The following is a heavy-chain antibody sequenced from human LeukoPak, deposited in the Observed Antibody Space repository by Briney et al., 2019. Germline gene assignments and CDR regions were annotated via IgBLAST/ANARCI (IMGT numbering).Heavy chain of an antibody. CDR2: IKQDGSEK. V-gene: IGHV3-7*04. CDR3: ARGTIAAAGYYYFDY. J-gene: IGHJ4*02. Sequence: PGGSLRLSCAASGFTFSSHWMSWVRQAPRKGLEWVANIKQDGSEKYYVDSVKGRFTISRYNAKSSLYLQMSSLRAEDTAVYYCARGTIAAAGYYYFDYWGQGTQVTVSS. CDR1: GFTFSSHW. D-gene: IGHD6-13*01.